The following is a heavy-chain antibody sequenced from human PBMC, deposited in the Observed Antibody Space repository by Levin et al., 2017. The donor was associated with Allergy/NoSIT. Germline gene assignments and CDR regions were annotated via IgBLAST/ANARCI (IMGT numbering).Heavy chain of an antibody. CDR3: ARGTTSRWFRFDD. D-gene: IGHD2-2*01. Sequence: SQTLSLTCTVSGGSISSYHWSWIRQPPGKGLEYIGYIYYSGSTNYNPSLKSRVPISVDTSKNQLSLKLNSVTAADTALSYCARGTTSRWFRFDDWGQGTLVTVSS. CDR1: GGSISSYH. J-gene: IGHJ4*02. V-gene: IGHV4-59*01. CDR2: IYYSGST.